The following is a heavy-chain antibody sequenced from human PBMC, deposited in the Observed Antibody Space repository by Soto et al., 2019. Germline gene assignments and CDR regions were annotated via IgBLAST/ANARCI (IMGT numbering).Heavy chain of an antibody. Sequence: SETLSLTCTVSGGSISHADYYWSWIRQHPGKGLEWIGYIYYSGGTYFNPSLESRVTMSVDTSKNQFSLNLNSVTAADTPVYYCARAMVRGVLGSWGHGTMVAVSS. V-gene: IGHV4-31*03. D-gene: IGHD3-10*01. CDR1: GGSISHADYY. J-gene: IGHJ5*01. CDR2: IYYSGGT. CDR3: ARAMVRGVLGS.